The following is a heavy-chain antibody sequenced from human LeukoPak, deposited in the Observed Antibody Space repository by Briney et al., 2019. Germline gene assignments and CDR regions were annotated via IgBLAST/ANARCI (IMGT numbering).Heavy chain of an antibody. V-gene: IGHV4-59*01. CDR3: ARGHLVFAY. CDR2: VYYSGST. J-gene: IGHJ4*02. Sequence: SETLSLTCTVSGGSISDYYWSWIRQPPGKGLEWVGYVYYSGSTSYNPSLKSRVTISVDTSKNQFSLKVSSVTAADTALYYCARGHLVFAYWGQGTLVTVSS. D-gene: IGHD6-6*01. CDR1: GGSISDYY.